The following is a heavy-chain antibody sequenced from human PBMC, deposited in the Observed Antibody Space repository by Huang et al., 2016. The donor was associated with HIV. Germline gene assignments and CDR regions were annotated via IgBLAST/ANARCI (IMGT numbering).Heavy chain of an antibody. J-gene: IGHJ3*01. CDR2: ISPILDTV. CDR3: ARDLTGTRAAAAGIRGDAFDV. CDR1: GGTFGSCD. Sequence: QVQLVQSGAEVKKPGSSVKVSCKASGGTFGSCDIGWVRQAPGQGLEGMGGISPILDTVTYAQKAQGRVRITADAATSTAYMELTSLRSEDTAVYYCARDLTGTRAAAAGIRGDAFDVWGQGTVVTVSS. V-gene: IGHV1-69*13. D-gene: IGHD6-13*01.